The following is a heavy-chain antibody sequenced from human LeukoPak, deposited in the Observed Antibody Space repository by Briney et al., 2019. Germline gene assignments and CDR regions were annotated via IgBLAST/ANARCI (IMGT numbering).Heavy chain of an antibody. V-gene: IGHV3-48*03. CDR1: GFTFSSYE. D-gene: IGHD2-15*01. Sequence: PGGSLRLSCAASGFTFSSYEMNWVRQAPGKGLEWVSYISSSGTTVYYADPVKGRFTISRDNAKNSLFLQMNSLRAEDTALYYCARDTRYCSGGGCYIGYYFDYWGQGTLVTVSS. CDR2: ISSSGTTV. J-gene: IGHJ4*02. CDR3: ARDTRYCSGGGCYIGYYFDY.